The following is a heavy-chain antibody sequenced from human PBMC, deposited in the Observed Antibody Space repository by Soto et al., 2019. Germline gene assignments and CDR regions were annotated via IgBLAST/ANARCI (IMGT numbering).Heavy chain of an antibody. Sequence: PGGSLRLSCAASGFTFSSYWMHWVRQAPGKGLVWVSRINSDGSSTNYADSVKGRFTISRDNSKNTLYLQMNSLRAEDTAVYYCARSCSSTSCQLDYWGQGTLVTVSS. CDR1: GFTFSSYW. D-gene: IGHD2-2*01. CDR2: INSDGSST. J-gene: IGHJ4*02. CDR3: ARSCSSTSCQLDY. V-gene: IGHV3-74*01.